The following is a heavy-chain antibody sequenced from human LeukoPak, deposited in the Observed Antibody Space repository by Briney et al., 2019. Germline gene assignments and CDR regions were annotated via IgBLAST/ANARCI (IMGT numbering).Heavy chain of an antibody. CDR1: GVSISSYY. V-gene: IGHV4-59*01. J-gene: IGHJ4*02. D-gene: IGHD3-22*01. Sequence: SETLSLTCTVSGVSISSYYWSWIRQPPGKGLEWIGYIYYSGSTNYNPSLKSRVTISVDTSKNQFSPKLSSVTAADTAVYYCARKTDYYDSSGLPDYFDYWGQGTLVTVSS. CDR3: ARKTDYYDSSGLPDYFDY. CDR2: IYYSGST.